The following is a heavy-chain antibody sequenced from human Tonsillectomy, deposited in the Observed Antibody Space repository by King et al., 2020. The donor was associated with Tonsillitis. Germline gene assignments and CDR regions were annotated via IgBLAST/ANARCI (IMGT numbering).Heavy chain of an antibody. V-gene: IGHV1-69*01. Sequence: QLVQSGTEVKKPGSSVKVSCKASGGTFSDYPIGWVRQAPGQGLQWMGGIIPVFAAPDYAPRFQGRVTITADESTSTVYLELRGLSSEDTAVYYCARDKKAYSNNSGHYSYWGQGTLVTVSS. CDR3: ARDKKAYSNNSGHYSY. J-gene: IGHJ4*02. CDR2: IIPVFAAP. D-gene: IGHD3-22*01. CDR1: GGTFSDYP.